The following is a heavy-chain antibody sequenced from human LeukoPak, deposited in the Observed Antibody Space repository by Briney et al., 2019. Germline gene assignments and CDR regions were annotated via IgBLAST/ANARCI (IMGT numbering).Heavy chain of an antibody. D-gene: IGHD6-13*01. CDR1: GYTFTGYY. V-gene: IGHV1-2*02. Sequence: ASVKVSCKASGYTFTGYYMHWVRQAPGQGLEWMGWINPNSGGTNYAQKFQGRVTMTRDTSISTAYMELSRLRSDDTAAYYCARSRRTTGYSTSFDPWGQGTLVTVSS. J-gene: IGHJ5*02. CDR2: INPNSGGT. CDR3: ARSRRTTGYSTSFDP.